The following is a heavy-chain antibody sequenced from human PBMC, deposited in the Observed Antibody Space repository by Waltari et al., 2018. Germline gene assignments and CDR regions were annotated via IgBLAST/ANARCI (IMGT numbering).Heavy chain of an antibody. Sequence: QAQLVQSGAEVRKPGASVKVSCKTSGYSFTRYYMYWVRKAPGQGREWMGQINPSGDGASYAQKFQGRFSMTKDTSTSTLYMELTSLRSEDTAVYYCARDSGTYGPDYWGQGSLVIVSS. CDR2: INPSGDGA. CDR3: ARDSGTYGPDY. J-gene: IGHJ4*02. D-gene: IGHD1-26*01. CDR1: GYSFTRYY. V-gene: IGHV1-46*01.